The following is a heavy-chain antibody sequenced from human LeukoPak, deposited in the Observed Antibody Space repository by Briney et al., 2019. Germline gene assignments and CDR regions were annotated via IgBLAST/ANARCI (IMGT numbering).Heavy chain of an antibody. J-gene: IGHJ3*02. V-gene: IGHV3-53*01. CDR1: GFTFSNYA. Sequence: HPGGSLRLSCAASGFTFSNYAMSWVRRAPGKGLEWVSIIYSGGSTFYADSVKGRFTISRDNSKNTLYLQMNSLRAEDTAVYYCARGGSYLSAFDIWGQGTMVTVSS. CDR2: IYSGGST. D-gene: IGHD1-26*01. CDR3: ARGGSYLSAFDI.